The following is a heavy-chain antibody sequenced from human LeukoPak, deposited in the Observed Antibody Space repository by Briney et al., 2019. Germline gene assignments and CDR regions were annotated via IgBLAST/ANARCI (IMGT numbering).Heavy chain of an antibody. CDR3: ARDAKYYYGSRTYFFFEY. D-gene: IGHD3-10*01. V-gene: IGHV4-39*07. Sequence: SETLSLTCTVSGGSISSSSYYWGWIRQPPGKGLEWIGSIYYSGSTYYNPSLKSRVTISVDTSKNQFSLKLSSITAADTAVYYCARDAKYYYGSRTYFFFEYWGQGTLFTVSS. J-gene: IGHJ4*02. CDR2: IYYSGST. CDR1: GGSISSSSYY.